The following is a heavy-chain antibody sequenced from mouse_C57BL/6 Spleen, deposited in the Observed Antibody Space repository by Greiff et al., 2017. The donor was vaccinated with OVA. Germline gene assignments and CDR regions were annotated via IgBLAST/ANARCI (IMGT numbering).Heavy chain of an antibody. D-gene: IGHD2-1*01. CDR1: GYTFTSYW. CDR2: IDPSDSET. J-gene: IGHJ1*03. Sequence: QVQLQQPGAELVRPGSSVKLSCKASGYTFTSYWMHWVKQRPIQGLDWIGNIDPSDSETHYNQKFKDKATLTVDKSSSTAYMQLSSLTSEDSAVYYCARDGNYGGYFDVWGTGTTVTVSS. CDR3: ARDGNYGGYFDV. V-gene: IGHV1-52*01.